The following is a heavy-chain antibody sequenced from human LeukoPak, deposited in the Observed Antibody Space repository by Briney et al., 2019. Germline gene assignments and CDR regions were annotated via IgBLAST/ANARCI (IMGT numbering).Heavy chain of an antibody. CDR2: ISTHNGNR. D-gene: IGHD3-22*01. J-gene: IGHJ4*02. Sequence: ASVKVSCKASGYTFTSYYMHRVRQAPGQGLEWMGWISTHNGNRKYAKKFQGRLTVTTDTSSNTAYMELSSLRAEDTAVYYCAKDPEDYYDSSGFFDYWGQGTLVTVSS. CDR3: AKDPEDYYDSSGFFDY. CDR1: GYTFTSYY. V-gene: IGHV1-18*04.